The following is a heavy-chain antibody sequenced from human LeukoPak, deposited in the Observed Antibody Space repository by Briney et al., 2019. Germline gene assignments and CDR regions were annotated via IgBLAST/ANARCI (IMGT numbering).Heavy chain of an antibody. V-gene: IGHV4-59*01. J-gene: IGHJ6*03. Sequence: PSETLSLTCTVSGASISSSYWSWIRQPPGKGLEWIGYMYYTGSTNYNPSLKSRVTISVDTSKNQFSLRLTSVTAADTAVYYCARETSQKGAHYMDVWGKGTTVTISS. CDR1: GASISSSY. CDR2: MYYTGST. CDR3: ARETSQKGAHYMDV. D-gene: IGHD3-16*01.